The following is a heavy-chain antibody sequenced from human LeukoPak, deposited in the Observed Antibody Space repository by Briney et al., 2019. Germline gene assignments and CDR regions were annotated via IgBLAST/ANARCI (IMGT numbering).Heavy chain of an antibody. J-gene: IGHJ4*02. Sequence: TGGSLRLSCAASGFTFSSYWMHWVRQAPGKGLVWASRLKYDGSTTGYADSVKGRFTISRDNAKNTLYLQMNSLRAEDTAVYYCARVGYSGYGTFDYWGQGTLVTVSS. CDR2: LKYDGSTT. V-gene: IGHV3-74*01. CDR3: ARVGYSGYGTFDY. CDR1: GFTFSSYW. D-gene: IGHD5-12*01.